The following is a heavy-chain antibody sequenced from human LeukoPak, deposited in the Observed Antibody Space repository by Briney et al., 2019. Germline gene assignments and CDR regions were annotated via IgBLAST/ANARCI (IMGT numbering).Heavy chain of an antibody. CDR2: IYYDGNT. J-gene: IGHJ5*02. Sequence: SETLSLTCTVSGGSISSYSWSWIRQPPGKGLEWIGYIYYDGNTNYNPSLKSRVTMSVDTSKKQFSLKQTSLTAADPAVYFCARDHGTNWLNWFDPWGQGTLVTVSS. D-gene: IGHD5-24*01. CDR1: GGSISSYS. V-gene: IGHV4-59*01. CDR3: ARDHGTNWLNWFDP.